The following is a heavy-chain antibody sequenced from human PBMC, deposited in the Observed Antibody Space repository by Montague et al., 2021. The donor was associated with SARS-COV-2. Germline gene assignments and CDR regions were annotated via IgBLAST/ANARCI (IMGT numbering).Heavy chain of an antibody. CDR2: IYHSRST. J-gene: IGHJ4*02. D-gene: IGHD5-24*01. V-gene: IGHV4-39*07. CDR3: ARAWGAVEKNFDY. CDR1: GGSISSSSYY. Sequence: SETLSLTCTVSGGSISSSSYYWGWIRQPPGKGLDWIGEIYHSRSTNYNPSLKSRVTISVDKSKNQFSLKLSSVTAADTAVYYCARAWGAVEKNFDYWGQGTLVTVSS.